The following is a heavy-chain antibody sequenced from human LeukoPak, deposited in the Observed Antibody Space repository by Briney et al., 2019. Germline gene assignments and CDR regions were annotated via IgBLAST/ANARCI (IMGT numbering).Heavy chain of an antibody. CDR1: GFTFSSYA. D-gene: IGHD2-2*01. CDR2: ISGSGGST. V-gene: IGHV3-23*01. CDR3: AKSKEPSYQLPRGLDY. J-gene: IGHJ4*02. Sequence: PGGTLRLSCVASGFTFSSYAMSWVRQAPGKGLEWVSAISGSGGSTYYADSVKGRFTISRDNSKNTLYLQMNSLRAEDTAVYYCAKSKEPSYQLPRGLDYWGQGTLVTVSS.